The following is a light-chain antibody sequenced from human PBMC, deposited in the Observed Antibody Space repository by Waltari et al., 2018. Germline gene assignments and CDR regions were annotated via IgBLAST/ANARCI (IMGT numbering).Light chain of an antibody. CDR3: QQYNNWPLIT. Sequence: EIVMTQSPATLSVSPGERATLSCRASQSVNSYLAWYQQKHGQAPRLLIYGASTRATGIPARFSGSGSGTEFTLTISSLQSEDFAVYSCQQYNNWPLITFGQGTRLEIK. CDR2: GAS. V-gene: IGKV3-15*01. CDR1: QSVNSY. J-gene: IGKJ5*01.